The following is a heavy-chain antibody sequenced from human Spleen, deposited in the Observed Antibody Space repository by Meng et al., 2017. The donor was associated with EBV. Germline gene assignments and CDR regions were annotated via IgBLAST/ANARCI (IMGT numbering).Heavy chain of an antibody. J-gene: IGHJ5*02. CDR2: ISAYNGNT. V-gene: IGHV1-18*01. CDR1: GCTFNTYA. Sequence: QVQLGPYGARVNKPGSSVKVASKTSGCTFNTYAISWVRQAPGQGLEWMGLISAYNGNTKYAQKLQGRVTMTTDTSTSTAYMELRSLISDDTAVYYCARVGREWELLGWFDPWGQGTLVTVSS. D-gene: IGHD1-26*01. CDR3: ARVGREWELLGWFDP.